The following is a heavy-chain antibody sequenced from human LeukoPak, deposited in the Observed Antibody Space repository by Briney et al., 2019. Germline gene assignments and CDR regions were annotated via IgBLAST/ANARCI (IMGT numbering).Heavy chain of an antibody. D-gene: IGHD2-15*01. CDR1: GFTFSNHY. J-gene: IGHJ6*02. CDR2: SRDKAHSYTT. V-gene: IGHV3-72*01. Sequence: AGGSLRLSCAASGFTFSNHYMDWVRQAPGKGLEWVGRSRDKAHSYTTEYAASVKGRFTISRDDSKNSVYLQMNSLRDEDTAVYYCARDCIVVVVAAYYYYGMDVWGQGTTVTVSS. CDR3: ARDCIVVVVAAYYYYGMDV.